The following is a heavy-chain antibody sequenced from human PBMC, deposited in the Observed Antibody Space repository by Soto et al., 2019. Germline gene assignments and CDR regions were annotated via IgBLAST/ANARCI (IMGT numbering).Heavy chain of an antibody. V-gene: IGHV5-51*01. J-gene: IGHJ6*02. CDR1: GYSFTSYW. D-gene: IGHD2-2*01. CDR2: IYPGDSDT. CDR3: ARRGEDIVVVPAAPGKNYYGMDV. Sequence: GESLKISCKGSGYSFTSYWIGWVRQMPGKGLEWMGIIYPGDSDTRYSPSFQGQVTISADKSISTAYLQWSSLKASDTAMYYCARRGEDIVVVPAAPGKNYYGMDVWGQGTTVTVSS.